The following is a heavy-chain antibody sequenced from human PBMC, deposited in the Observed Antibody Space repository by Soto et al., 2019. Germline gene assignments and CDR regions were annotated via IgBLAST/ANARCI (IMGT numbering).Heavy chain of an antibody. CDR2: ISAYNGNT. J-gene: IGHJ4*02. V-gene: IGHV1-18*04. D-gene: IGHD3-22*01. CDR3: ASYYYDSSGYYGPFDY. Sequence: GASVKVSCKASGYTFTSYGISWVRQAPGQGLEWMGWISAYNGNTNYAQKLQGRVTMTTDTSTSTAYMELRSLRSGDTAVYYCASYYYDSSGYYGPFDYWGQGTLVTVSS. CDR1: GYTFTSYG.